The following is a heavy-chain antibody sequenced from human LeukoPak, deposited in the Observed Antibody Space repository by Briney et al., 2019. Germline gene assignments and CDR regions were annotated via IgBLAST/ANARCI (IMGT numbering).Heavy chain of an antibody. CDR2: IYYSGST. CDR3: ARGGYSSPFDY. J-gene: IGHJ4*02. Sequence: SETLSLTYTVSGGSISSYYWSWIRQPPGKGLEWIGYIYYSGSTNYNPSLKSRVTISVDTSKNQFSLKLSSVTAADTAVYYCARGGYSSPFDYWGQGTLVTVSS. D-gene: IGHD5-18*01. CDR1: GGSISSYY. V-gene: IGHV4-59*01.